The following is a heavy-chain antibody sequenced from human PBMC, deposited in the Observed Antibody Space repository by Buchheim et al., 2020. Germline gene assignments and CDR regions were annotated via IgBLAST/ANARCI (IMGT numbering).Heavy chain of an antibody. CDR2: ISYDGSNK. CDR1: GFTFSSYG. J-gene: IGHJ6*02. V-gene: IGHV3-30*18. Sequence: QVQLVESGGGVVQPGRSLRLSCAASGFTFSSYGMHWVRQAPGKGLEWVAVISYDGSNKYYADSVKGRFTISRDNSKNTLYLQMNSLRAEDTAVYYCAKDLVVVAATVINYYYYGMDVWGQGTT. CDR3: AKDLVVVAATVINYYYYGMDV. D-gene: IGHD2-15*01.